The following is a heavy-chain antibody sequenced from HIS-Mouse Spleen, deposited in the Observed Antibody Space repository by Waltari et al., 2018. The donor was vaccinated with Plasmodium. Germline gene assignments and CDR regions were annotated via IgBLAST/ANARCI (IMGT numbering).Heavy chain of an antibody. Sequence: QVQLVESGGGVVQPGRSLRLSCAASGFTFSSYAMHGVRQAPGKGLDGVAVISYDGSNKYSADSVKGRFTISRDNSKNTLYLQMNSLRAEDTAVYYCARGSRGLYSGSYFDYWGQGTLVTVSS. CDR1: GFTFSSYA. J-gene: IGHJ4*02. CDR2: ISYDGSNK. CDR3: ARGSRGLYSGSYFDY. D-gene: IGHD1-26*01. V-gene: IGHV3-30-3*01.